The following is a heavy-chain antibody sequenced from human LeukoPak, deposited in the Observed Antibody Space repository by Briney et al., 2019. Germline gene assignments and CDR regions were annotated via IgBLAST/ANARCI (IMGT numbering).Heavy chain of an antibody. CDR2: ISGSGGST. CDR3: AKEPRENSGYYVSGWFDP. CDR1: GFTFSSYA. D-gene: IGHD5-12*01. V-gene: IGHV3-23*01. Sequence: QPGGSLRLSCAASGFTFSSYAMSWVRQAPGKGLEWVSAISGSGGSTYYADSVKGRFTISRDNSKNTLFLQMNSLRAEDTAVYYCAKEPRENSGYYVSGWFDPWGQGTQVTVSS. J-gene: IGHJ5*02.